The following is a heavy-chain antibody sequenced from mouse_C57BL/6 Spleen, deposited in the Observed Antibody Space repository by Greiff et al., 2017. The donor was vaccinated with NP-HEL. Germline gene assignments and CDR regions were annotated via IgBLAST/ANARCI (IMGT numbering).Heavy chain of an antibody. D-gene: IGHD1-1*01. CDR1: GYSFTGYY. CDR2: INPSTGGT. V-gene: IGHV1-42*01. CDR3: ARKDYYDSSWFAY. J-gene: IGHJ3*01. Sequence: VQLQQSGPELVKPGASVKISCTASGYSFTGYYMNWVKQSPEKSLEWIGEINPSTGGTNYNQTFKARATLTVDKSSSKAYMQLTSLTAEYSAVYYCARKDYYDSSWFAYWGQGTLVTVSA.